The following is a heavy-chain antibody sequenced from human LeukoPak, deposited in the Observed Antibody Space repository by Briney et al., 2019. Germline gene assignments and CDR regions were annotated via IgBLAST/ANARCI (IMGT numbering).Heavy chain of an antibody. CDR1: GFTFSSYS. Sequence: GGSLRLSCAASGFTFSSYSMSWVRQAPGKGLEWVSVISGNGGDTFYADSVKGRFTISRDNSKHTLYLQMNSLRVEDTAVYYCAKGRTLVRGSTRSYDYWGQGTLVTVSS. CDR3: AKGRTLVRGSTRSYDY. V-gene: IGHV3-23*01. D-gene: IGHD1-26*01. CDR2: ISGNGGDT. J-gene: IGHJ4*02.